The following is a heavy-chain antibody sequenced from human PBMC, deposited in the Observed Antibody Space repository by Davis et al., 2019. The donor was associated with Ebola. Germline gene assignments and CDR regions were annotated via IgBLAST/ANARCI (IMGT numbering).Heavy chain of an antibody. CDR1: GGSFSGYY. J-gene: IGHJ4*02. D-gene: IGHD6-13*01. CDR3: ARARGIAAAGIDY. Sequence: GSLRLSCAVYGGSFSGYYWSWIRQPPGKGLEWIGEINHSGSTNYNPSLKSRVTISVDTSKNQFSLKLSSVTAADTAVYYCARARGIAAAGIDYWGQGTLVTVSS. CDR2: INHSGST. V-gene: IGHV4-34*01.